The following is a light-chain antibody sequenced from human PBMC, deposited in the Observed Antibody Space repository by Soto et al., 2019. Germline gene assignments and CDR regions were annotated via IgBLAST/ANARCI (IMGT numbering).Light chain of an antibody. CDR3: QQYGSSPPYT. CDR2: GAS. V-gene: IGKV3-20*01. Sequence: EIVLTQSPGTLSLSPGERATLSCRASQSVSSSYLAWYQQKPGQAPRLLIYGASSRATGIPDRFSGSGSGTDFTLTISRLDPQDFVAYYCQQYGSSPPYTFGQGTKLEIK. J-gene: IGKJ2*01. CDR1: QSVSSSY.